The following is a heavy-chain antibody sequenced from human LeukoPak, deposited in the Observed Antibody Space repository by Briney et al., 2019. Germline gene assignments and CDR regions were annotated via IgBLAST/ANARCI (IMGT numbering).Heavy chain of an antibody. D-gene: IGHD6-13*01. CDR3: ARVQGLGPAAATGG. CDR2: IQQDGSEK. J-gene: IGHJ4*02. V-gene: IGHV3-7*03. CDR1: GFTFSNYG. Sequence: GGSLRLSCATSGFTFSNYGMHWVRQAPGKGLEWVADIQQDGSEKYYVDSVKGRFTISRDNDKKTLYLQMNSLRAEDTAVYYCARVQGLGPAAATGGWGQGTLVTVSS.